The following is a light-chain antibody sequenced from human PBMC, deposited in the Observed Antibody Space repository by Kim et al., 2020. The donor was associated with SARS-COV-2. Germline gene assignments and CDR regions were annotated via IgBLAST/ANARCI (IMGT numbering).Light chain of an antibody. CDR1: RGYGNYK. CDR3: GADHGSGSNFVWV. CDR2: VGTGGIVG. Sequence: CTRRRGYGNYKVGWDQQRPGKGPRFVMRVGTGGIVGSKWDGIPDRFSVLGSGLNRYLTIKNIQEEDESDYHCGADHGSGSNFVWVFGGGTKLTVL. V-gene: IGLV9-49*01. J-gene: IGLJ3*02.